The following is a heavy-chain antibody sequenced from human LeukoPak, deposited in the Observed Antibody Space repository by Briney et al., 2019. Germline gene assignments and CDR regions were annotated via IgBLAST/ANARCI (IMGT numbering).Heavy chain of an antibody. V-gene: IGHV1-8*01. CDR3: ARSSIAARPGGYYYYMDV. CDR2: MNPNSGSA. CDR1: GYTFTSYD. J-gene: IGHJ6*03. Sequence: ASVKVSCKASGYTFTSYDINWVRQATGQGLEWMGWMNPNSGSAGYAQKFQGRVTMTRNTSISTAYMELSSLRSEDTAVYYCARSSIAARPGGYYYYMDVWGKGTTVTVSS. D-gene: IGHD6-6*01.